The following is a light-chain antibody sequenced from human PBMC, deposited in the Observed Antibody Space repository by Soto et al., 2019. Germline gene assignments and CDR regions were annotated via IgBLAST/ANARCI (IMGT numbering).Light chain of an antibody. V-gene: IGKV3-20*01. CDR1: QSIDSRY. CDR2: GAS. Sequence: EIVLAQSHGPLSLSQGERATLSCRASQSIDSRYLGWYQQKPGQTPRLLIYGASGRATGIPDRFSGSGSGTDFTLTISRLEPEDFALYYCQQYDYSPITFAQGTRLEIK. J-gene: IGKJ5*01. CDR3: QQYDYSPIT.